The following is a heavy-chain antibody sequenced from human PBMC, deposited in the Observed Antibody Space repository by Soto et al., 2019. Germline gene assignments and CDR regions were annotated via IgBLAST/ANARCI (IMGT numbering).Heavy chain of an antibody. CDR1: GLSFNDYA. D-gene: IGHD3-3*01. CDR2: ISSNGVST. Sequence: PGGSLRLSCSASGLSFNDYAMHWVRQAAGKGLKYVSSISSNGVSTYYADSVKGRFTISRDNSKNTLYLQMNSLRVEDTAVYYCVKDRFVNDWGQGATVTVSS. CDR3: VKDRFVND. J-gene: IGHJ4*02. V-gene: IGHV3-64D*06.